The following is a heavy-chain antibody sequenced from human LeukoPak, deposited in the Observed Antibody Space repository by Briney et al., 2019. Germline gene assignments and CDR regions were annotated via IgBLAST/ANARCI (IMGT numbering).Heavy chain of an antibody. V-gene: IGHV3-23*01. CDR3: AQGGIGTRSLEF. J-gene: IGHJ4*02. Sequence: GGSLRLSCAASGFTFRSSSMSWVRQAPGNGLEWVSVISGSGDTIYYADSVKGRFTISRDNSKNTLYLQMSSLRAEDTAVYYCAQGGIGTRSLEFWGQGALVTVSS. CDR2: ISGSGDTI. D-gene: IGHD6-13*01. CDR1: GFTFRSSS.